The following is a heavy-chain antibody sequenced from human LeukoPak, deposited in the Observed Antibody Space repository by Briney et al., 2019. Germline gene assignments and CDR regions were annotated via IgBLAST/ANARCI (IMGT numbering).Heavy chain of an antibody. CDR2: ISGSGGSA. CDR1: GITVSNYG. CDR3: AKRGVVIRVILVGFHKEAYYFDS. D-gene: IGHD3-22*01. Sequence: GGSLRLSCAVSGITVSNYGMSWVRQAPGKGPEWDAGISGSGGSAHYADAVKGRFTISRDNPKNTLYLQMNSLRVEDTAVYFCAKRGVVIRVILVGFHKEAYYFDSWGQGALVTVSS. J-gene: IGHJ4*02. V-gene: IGHV3-23*01.